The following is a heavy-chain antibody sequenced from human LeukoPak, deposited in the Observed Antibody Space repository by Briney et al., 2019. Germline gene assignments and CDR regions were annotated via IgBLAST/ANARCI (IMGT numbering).Heavy chain of an antibody. J-gene: IGHJ5*02. Sequence: SETLSLTCTVSGGSISSSSYYWGWIRQPPGKGLEWIGSIYYSGSTYYSPSLKSRVTISVDTSKNQFSLKLSSVTAADTAVYYCARRGRYCSSTSCYGPNWFDPWGQGTLVTVSS. CDR3: ARRGRYCSSTSCYGPNWFDP. D-gene: IGHD2-2*01. CDR1: GGSISSSSYY. CDR2: IYYSGST. V-gene: IGHV4-39*01.